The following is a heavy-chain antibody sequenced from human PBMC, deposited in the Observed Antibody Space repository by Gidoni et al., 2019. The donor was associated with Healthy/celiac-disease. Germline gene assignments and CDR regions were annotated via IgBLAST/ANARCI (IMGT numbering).Heavy chain of an antibody. CDR3: ARGQEEV. Sequence: QVQLQQWGAGLLKPSETLSITCAVYGGSFSGYYWSWIRQPPGKGLEWIGEINHSGSTNYNPSLKSRVTISVDTSKNQFSLKLSSVTAADTAVYYCARGQEEVWGQGTLVTVSS. CDR2: INHSGST. V-gene: IGHV4-34*01. CDR1: GGSFSGYY. J-gene: IGHJ4*02.